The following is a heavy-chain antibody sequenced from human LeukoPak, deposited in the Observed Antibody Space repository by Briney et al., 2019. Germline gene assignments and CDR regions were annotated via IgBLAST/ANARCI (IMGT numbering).Heavy chain of an antibody. Sequence: GESLKISCKGSGDSFTSYWIGWVRQMPGKGLEWMGIIYPGDSDTRYSPSFQGQVTISADKSISTAYLQWSSLKASDTAIYYCARHGGYGGNQKAHFDYWGQGTLVTVSS. CDR2: IYPGDSDT. J-gene: IGHJ4*02. V-gene: IGHV5-51*01. D-gene: IGHD4-23*01. CDR3: ARHGGYGGNQKAHFDY. CDR1: GDSFTSYW.